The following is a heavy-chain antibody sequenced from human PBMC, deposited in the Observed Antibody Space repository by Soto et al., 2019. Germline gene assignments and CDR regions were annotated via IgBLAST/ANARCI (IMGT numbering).Heavy chain of an antibody. D-gene: IGHD2-15*01. Sequence: SETLSLTCTVSGGSISSHYWSWIRQPPGKGLEWIGYIYYSGSTNYNPSLKSRVTISVDTSKNQFSLKLSSVTAADTAVYYCARDGFIAAGGMHVCGQGTTVTVSS. CDR1: GGSISSHY. CDR2: IYYSGST. J-gene: IGHJ6*02. V-gene: IGHV4-59*11. CDR3: ARDGFIAAGGMHV.